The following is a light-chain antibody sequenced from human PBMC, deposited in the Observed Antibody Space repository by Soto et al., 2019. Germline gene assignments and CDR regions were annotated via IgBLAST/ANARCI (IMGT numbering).Light chain of an antibody. CDR2: RAS. V-gene: IGKV3-20*01. CDR3: HQYGTSPWT. CDR1: QSVGSSY. Sequence: EIVLTQSPGTLSLSPGERATLSCRASQSVGSSYLAWYQQKPGQAPRLLVFRASSRATGIPDRFSGSGSGTDFILTISRLEPEDSAVYYCHQYGTSPWTFGQGTKVEIK. J-gene: IGKJ1*01.